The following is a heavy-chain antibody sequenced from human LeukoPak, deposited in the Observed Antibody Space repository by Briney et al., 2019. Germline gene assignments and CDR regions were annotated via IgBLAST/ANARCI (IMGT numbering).Heavy chain of an antibody. CDR2: IYSGGST. D-gene: IGHD2-15*01. CDR3: ASSCSGGSCYSVWFDP. J-gene: IGHJ5*02. V-gene: IGHV3-66*01. CDR1: GFTVSSNY. Sequence: PGGSLRLSCAASGFTVSSNYMSWVRQAPGKGLEWVSVIYSGGSTYYADSVKGRFTISRDNSKNTLYLQMNSLRAEDTAVYYCASSCSGGSCYSVWFDPWGQGTLVTVSS.